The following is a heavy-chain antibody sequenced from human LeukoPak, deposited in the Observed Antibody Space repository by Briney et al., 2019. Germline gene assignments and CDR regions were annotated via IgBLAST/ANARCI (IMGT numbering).Heavy chain of an antibody. CDR3: AREFGGYYYGY. D-gene: IGHD3-22*01. CDR2: ISPYNGYT. J-gene: IGHJ4*02. Sequence: ASVKVSCKASGYTFTTYDINWVRQAPGQGLEWMGWISPYNGYTDYSQKLQGRLTMTTDTSTSTAYMELRSLRSEDTAVYYCAREFGGYYYGYWGQGTLVTVSS. V-gene: IGHV1-18*01. CDR1: GYTFTTYD.